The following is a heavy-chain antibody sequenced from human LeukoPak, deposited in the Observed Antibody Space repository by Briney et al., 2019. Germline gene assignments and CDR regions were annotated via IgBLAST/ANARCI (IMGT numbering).Heavy chain of an antibody. D-gene: IGHD6-13*01. CDR2: INPNSGGT. CDR3: ASTGQQLVDGDWFDP. J-gene: IGHJ5*02. CDR1: GYTFTGYY. Sequence: ASVKVSCKASGYTFTGYYMHWVRQAPGQGLEWMGWINPNSGGTNYAQRFQGRVTMTRETSISTAYMELSGLRSDDTAVYYCASTGQQLVDGDWFDPWGQGTLVTVSS. V-gene: IGHV1-2*02.